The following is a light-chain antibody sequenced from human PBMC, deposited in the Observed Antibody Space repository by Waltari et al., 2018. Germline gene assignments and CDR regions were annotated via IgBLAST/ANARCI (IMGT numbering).Light chain of an antibody. J-gene: IGKJ4*01. CDR3: QQSAYTPFT. CDR2: GVS. Sequence: DIQMTQSPSSLSASVGDRVTMSCRASQTIRQHLNWYQQKAGTAPRLLIYGVSTLQSGVPSRFSGSGSGSHFTLNISSLQPEDFATYLCQQSAYTPFTFGGGTKVDIK. CDR1: QTIRQH. V-gene: IGKV1-39*01.